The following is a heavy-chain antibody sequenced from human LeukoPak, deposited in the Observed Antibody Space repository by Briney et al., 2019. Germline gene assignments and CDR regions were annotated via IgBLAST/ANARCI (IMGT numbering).Heavy chain of an antibody. CDR2: IYWDDDK. J-gene: IGHJ4*02. CDR1: GFSLSTSGVG. V-gene: IGHV2-5*02. D-gene: IGHD4-11*01. CDR3: VHRRIYSPFDY. Sequence: SGPTLVKPTQALTLTCTFSGFSLSTSGVGVGWVRQPPGKALEWLALIYWDDDKRYNSSLKSRLTITKDTSKNQVVLTVTNVDPVGTATYYCVHRRIYSPFDYWGQGALVTVSS.